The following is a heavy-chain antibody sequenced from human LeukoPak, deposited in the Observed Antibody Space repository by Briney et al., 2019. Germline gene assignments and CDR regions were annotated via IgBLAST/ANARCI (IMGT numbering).Heavy chain of an antibody. V-gene: IGHV3-23*01. J-gene: IGHJ4*02. CDR3: AKSPYFTKMDY. CDR2: ISGRGDST. Sequence: GGSLRLSCAASGFTFSNYGMSWVRQAPGKGLEWVSGISGRGDSTYYADSVKGRFTISRDNSKNTLYLQMNSLRAEDTAVYYCAKSPYFTKMDYWGQGTLVTVSS. CDR1: GFTFSNYG. D-gene: IGHD2-8*01.